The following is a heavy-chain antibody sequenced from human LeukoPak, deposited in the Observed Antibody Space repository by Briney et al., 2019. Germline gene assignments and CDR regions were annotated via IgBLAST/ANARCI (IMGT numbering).Heavy chain of an antibody. V-gene: IGHV4-38-2*01. CDR1: GYSISSDYY. CDR3: ATRPYYDYHMDI. Sequence: SETLSLTCAVSGYSISSDYYWGWIRQPPGEGLEWIGTIYHSGSTYSNPSLSSRVTISVDTSKNQFSLRLSSVTAADTAVYYCATRPYYDYHMDIWGKGTTVTVSS. D-gene: IGHD6-6*01. J-gene: IGHJ6*03. CDR2: IYHSGST.